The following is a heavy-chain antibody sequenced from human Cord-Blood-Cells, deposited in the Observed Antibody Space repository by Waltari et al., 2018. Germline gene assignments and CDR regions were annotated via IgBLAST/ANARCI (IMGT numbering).Heavy chain of an antibody. CDR2: ISSSSSTI. J-gene: IGHJ4*02. Sequence: PGKGLEWVSYISSSSSTIYYADSVKGRFTISRDNAKNSLYLQMNSLRDEDTAVYYCARDLQISVVVITPFDYWGQGTLVTVSS. V-gene: IGHV3-48*02. D-gene: IGHD3-22*01. CDR3: ARDLQISVVVITPFDY.